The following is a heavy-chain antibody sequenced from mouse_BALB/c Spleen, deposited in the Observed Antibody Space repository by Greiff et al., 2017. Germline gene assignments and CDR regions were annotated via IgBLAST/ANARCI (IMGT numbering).Heavy chain of an antibody. Sequence: VQLKESGAELVKPGASVKLSCTASGFNIKDTYMHWVKQRPEQGLEWIGRIDPANGNTKYDPKFQGKATITADTSSNTAYLQLSSLTSEDTAVYYCARRVYGNWYFDVWGAGTTVTVSS. CDR1: GFNIKDTY. J-gene: IGHJ1*01. CDR2: IDPANGNT. V-gene: IGHV14-3*02. CDR3: ARRVYGNWYFDV. D-gene: IGHD2-1*01.